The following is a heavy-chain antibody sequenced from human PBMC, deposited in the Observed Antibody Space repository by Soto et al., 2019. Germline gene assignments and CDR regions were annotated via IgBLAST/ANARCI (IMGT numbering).Heavy chain of an antibody. CDR1: GYTFTSYA. Sequence: QVQLVQSGAEEKKPGASVKVSCKASGYTFTSYAMHWVRQAPGQRLEWMGWINAGNGNTKYSQKFQGRVTITRDTSASTAYMELSSLRSEDTAVYYCARGVRFRGSYYYGMDVWGQGTTVTVSS. CDR2: INAGNGNT. D-gene: IGHD3-3*01. V-gene: IGHV1-3*05. CDR3: ARGVRFRGSYYYGMDV. J-gene: IGHJ6*02.